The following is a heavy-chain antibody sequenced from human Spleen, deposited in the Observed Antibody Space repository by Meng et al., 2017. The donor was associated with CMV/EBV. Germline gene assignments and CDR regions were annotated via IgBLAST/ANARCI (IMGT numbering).Heavy chain of an antibody. J-gene: IGHJ4*02. CDR3: ARDDGGNYPSTLDC. D-gene: IGHD4/OR15-4a*01. CDR2: IKQDGSER. Sequence: SLKISCAASGFTLGSYWMYWVRQAPGKGLEWVATIKQDGSERYSVDSVKGRFTISRDNAKNSLYMQMNSLRAEDTAVYYCARDDGGNYPSTLDCWGQGTLVTVSS. V-gene: IGHV3-7*01. CDR1: GFTLGSYW.